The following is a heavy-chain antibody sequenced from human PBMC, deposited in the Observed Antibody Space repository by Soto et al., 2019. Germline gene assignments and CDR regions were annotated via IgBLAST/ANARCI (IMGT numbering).Heavy chain of an antibody. D-gene: IGHD1-1*01. CDR3: ASNIWNDDAVRDGTLNI. J-gene: IGHJ3*02. V-gene: IGHV4-4*08. Sequence: HLEESGPGLVKTSETLSLTCRISGGSVSDYDWHWIRQSPGKGLEWIGYLSSSGATISSPPPMTRVSIPRDSSKKRLYMKMSAVTAAAAAMYYCASNIWNDDAVRDGTLNIWGQGTQVTVSS. CDR2: LSSSGAT. CDR1: GGSVSDYD.